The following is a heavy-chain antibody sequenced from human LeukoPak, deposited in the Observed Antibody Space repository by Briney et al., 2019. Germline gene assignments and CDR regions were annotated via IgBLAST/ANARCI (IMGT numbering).Heavy chain of an antibody. CDR1: GFTFSSYA. V-gene: IGHV3-30*04. Sequence: GGSLRLSCAASGFTFSSYAMHWVRQAPGKGLEGVAVISYDGSNKYYADSVKGRFTISRDNSKNTLYLQMNSLRAEDTAVYYCASLGNYVHFDYWGQGTLVTVSS. CDR2: ISYDGSNK. J-gene: IGHJ4*02. D-gene: IGHD4-11*01. CDR3: ASLGNYVHFDY.